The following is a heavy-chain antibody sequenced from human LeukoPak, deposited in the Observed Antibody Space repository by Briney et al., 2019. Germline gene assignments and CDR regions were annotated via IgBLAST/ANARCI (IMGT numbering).Heavy chain of an antibody. Sequence: SETLSLTCAVYGGSFSGYYWSWIRQPPGKGLEWIGEINHSGSTYYNPSLKSRVTISVDRSKNQFSLKLSSVTAADTAVYYCASGRRGYFDYWGQGTLVTVSS. V-gene: IGHV4-34*01. CDR1: GGSFSGYY. D-gene: IGHD5-12*01. J-gene: IGHJ4*02. CDR2: INHSGST. CDR3: ASGRRGYFDY.